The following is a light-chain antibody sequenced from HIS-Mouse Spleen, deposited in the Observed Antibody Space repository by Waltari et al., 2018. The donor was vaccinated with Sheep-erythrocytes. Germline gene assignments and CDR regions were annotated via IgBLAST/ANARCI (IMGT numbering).Light chain of an antibody. Sequence: QSALTQPASVSGSPGQSITIPCPGTSSDGGCYNYVPWYQQHPGKAPKLMIYEVSNRPSGVSNRFSGSKSGNTASLTISGLQAEDEADYYCSSYTSSSTQVFGGGTKLTVL. J-gene: IGLJ2*01. CDR3: SSYTSSSTQV. CDR2: EVS. CDR1: SSDGGCYNY. V-gene: IGLV2-14*01.